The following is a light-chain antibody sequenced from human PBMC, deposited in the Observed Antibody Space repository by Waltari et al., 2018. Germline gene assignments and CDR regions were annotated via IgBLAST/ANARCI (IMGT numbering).Light chain of an antibody. V-gene: IGKV3-20*01. CDR2: GAS. CDR3: QQYGDSRQT. J-gene: IGKJ2*01. Sequence: EIMLTQSPGTLSLSPGQRATLSCRASQSVSSNYLAWYQQKPGQAPRLLIYGASSRATGIPDRFSGSGSGTVFTLTISRLEPEDFAVYYCQQYGDSRQTFGQGTKLDMK. CDR1: QSVSSNY.